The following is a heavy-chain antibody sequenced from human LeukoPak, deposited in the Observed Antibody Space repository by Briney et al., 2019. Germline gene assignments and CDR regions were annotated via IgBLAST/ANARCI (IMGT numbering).Heavy chain of an antibody. V-gene: IGHV4-39*07. CDR3: ARVNWWFDP. CDR2: IYYGGGT. Sequence: PSETLSLTCTVSGGPIGNSAYYWGWIRQPPGKGLEWIGSIYYGGGTYYNPSLKSRVTISVDTSKNQFSLRLTSVTAADTAVYYCARVNWWFDPWGQGTLVTVSS. CDR1: GGPIGNSAYY. J-gene: IGHJ5*02.